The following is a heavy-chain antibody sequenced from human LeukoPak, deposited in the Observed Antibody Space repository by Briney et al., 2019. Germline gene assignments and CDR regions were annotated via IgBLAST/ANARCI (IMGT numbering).Heavy chain of an antibody. V-gene: IGHV3-23*01. CDR2: VSGSAFST. Sequence: GGSLRLSCAASGFTFGSYGMSWVRQAPGKGLEWVSAVSGSAFSTYYTDSVKGRFTISRDNSKDTLYLQMSSLRAEDTAVYYCAKDTGSGYDYFSYYFDYWGQGTLVTVSS. J-gene: IGHJ4*02. CDR3: AKDTGSGYDYFSYYFDY. CDR1: GFTFGSYG. D-gene: IGHD5-12*01.